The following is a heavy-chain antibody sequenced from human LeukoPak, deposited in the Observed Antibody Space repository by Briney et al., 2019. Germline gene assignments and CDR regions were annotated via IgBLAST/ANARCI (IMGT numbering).Heavy chain of an antibody. CDR2: TYYRSKWYN. D-gene: IGHD5-12*01. Sequence: SQTLSLTCAISGDSVSSNSSAWNWIRQSPSRGLEWLGRTYYRSKWYNDYAVSVKSRITIYPDTSKNQFSLQLNSVTPEDTAVYYCARDISTIVDIVATILGYWGQGTLVTVSS. CDR1: GDSVSSNSSA. V-gene: IGHV6-1*01. CDR3: ARDISTIVDIVATILGY. J-gene: IGHJ4*02.